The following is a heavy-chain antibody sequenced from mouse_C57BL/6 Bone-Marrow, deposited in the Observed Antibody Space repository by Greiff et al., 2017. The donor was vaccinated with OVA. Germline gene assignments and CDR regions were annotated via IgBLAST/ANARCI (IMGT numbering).Heavy chain of an antibody. J-gene: IGHJ1*03. D-gene: IGHD2-1*01. CDR2: INPSSGYT. CDR3: ARTGLDYGNSRWYFDV. V-gene: IGHV1-7*01. CDR1: GYTFTSYW. Sequence: QVQLQQSGAELAKPGASVKLSCTASGYTFTSYWMHWVTQRPGQGLEWIGYINPSSGYTKYNQKFKDKATLTADKSSSTAYMPLSSLTYEDSAVYYRARTGLDYGNSRWYFDVWGTGTTVTVSS.